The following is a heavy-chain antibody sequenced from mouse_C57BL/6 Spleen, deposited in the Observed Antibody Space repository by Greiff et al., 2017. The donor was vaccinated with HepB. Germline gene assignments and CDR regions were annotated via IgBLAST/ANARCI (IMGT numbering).Heavy chain of an antibody. CDR3: ARNDYASYYYAMDD. V-gene: IGHV5-17*01. CDR2: ISSGSSTI. Sequence: EVHLVESGGGLVKPGGSLKLSCAASGFTFSDYGMHWVRQAPEKGLEWVAYISSGSSTIYYADTVKGRFTISRDNAKNTLFLQMTSLRSEDTAMYYCARNDYASYYYAMDDWGQGASVTVSS. CDR1: GFTFSDYG. D-gene: IGHD2-4*01. J-gene: IGHJ4*01.